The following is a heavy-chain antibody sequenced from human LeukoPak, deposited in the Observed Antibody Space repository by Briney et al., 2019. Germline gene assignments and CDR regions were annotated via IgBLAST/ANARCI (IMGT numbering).Heavy chain of an antibody. Sequence: PGRSLRLSCAASGFTFSDYALHWVRQAPGKGLEWVAVISYDGSNKYYADSVKGRFTISRDNSKNTLYLQMNSLRAEDTAVYYCAKGRGFDVCCSAGSCSTFDPWGQGTLVTVSS. D-gene: IGHD2-15*01. CDR2: ISYDGSNK. CDR3: AKGRGFDVCCSAGSCSTFDP. CDR1: GFTFSDYA. V-gene: IGHV3-30*01. J-gene: IGHJ5*02.